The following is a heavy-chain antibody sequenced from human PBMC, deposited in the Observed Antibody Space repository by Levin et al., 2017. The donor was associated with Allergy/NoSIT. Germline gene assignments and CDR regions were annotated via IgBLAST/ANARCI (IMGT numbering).Heavy chain of an antibody. CDR3: ACLPVAVAGAFDI. J-gene: IGHJ3*02. CDR1: GFTFSSYA. Sequence: QPGGSLRLSCAASGFTFSSYAMHWVRQAPGKGLEWVAVISYDGSNKYYADSVKGRFTISRDNSKNTLYLQMNSLRAEDTAVYYCACLPVAVAGAFDIWGQGTMVTVSS. D-gene: IGHD6-19*01. CDR2: ISYDGSNK. V-gene: IGHV3-30-3*01.